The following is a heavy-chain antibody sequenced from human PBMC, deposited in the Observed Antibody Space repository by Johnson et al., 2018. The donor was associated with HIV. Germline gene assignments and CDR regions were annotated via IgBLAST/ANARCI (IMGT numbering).Heavy chain of an antibody. J-gene: IGHJ3*02. CDR3: ARASLARGGKIRAFDI. D-gene: IGHD4-23*01. CDR2: ISYDGSNK. Sequence: QVHLVESGGGVVQPGRSLRLSCAASGFTFSSYAMHWVRQAPGKGLEWVAVISYDGSNKYYADSVKGRFTISRDNSKNTLYLQMNSLRAEETAVFYCARASLARGGKIRAFDIWGQGTMVTVSS. CDR1: GFTFSSYA. V-gene: IGHV3-30*14.